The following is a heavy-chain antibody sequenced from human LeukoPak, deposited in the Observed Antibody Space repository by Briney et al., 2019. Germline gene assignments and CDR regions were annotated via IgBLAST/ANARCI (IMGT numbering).Heavy chain of an antibody. CDR2: ISGSGGTT. V-gene: IGHV3-23*01. CDR1: GFSFRSYA. J-gene: IGHJ6*02. CDR3: AKCQGRVCSSTPHGMDV. Sequence: GGSLRLSCAASGFSFRSYAMSWVRQAPGMGLEWVSAISGSGGTTDYAGSVKGRFTISRDNSKNTLYLQMNSLRAEDTAVYYCAKCQGRVCSSTPHGMDVWGRGTTVTVSS. D-gene: IGHD2-2*01.